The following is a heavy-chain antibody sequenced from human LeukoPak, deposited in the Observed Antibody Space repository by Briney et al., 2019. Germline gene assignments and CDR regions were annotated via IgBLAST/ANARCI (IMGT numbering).Heavy chain of an antibody. CDR3: ARIPSSGFYYGAFDI. CDR2: IYYSGST. Sequence: SETLSLTCTVSGGSISSYYWSWIRQPPGKGLEWIGYIYYSGSTNYSPSLKSRLTISVDTSKNQFSLKLSSVTAADTAVYYCARIPSSGFYYGAFDIWGRGTMVTVSS. J-gene: IGHJ3*02. V-gene: IGHV4-59*01. D-gene: IGHD3-22*01. CDR1: GGSISSYY.